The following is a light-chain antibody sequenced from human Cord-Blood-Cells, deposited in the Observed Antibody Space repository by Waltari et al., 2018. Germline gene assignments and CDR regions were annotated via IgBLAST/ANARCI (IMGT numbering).Light chain of an antibody. Sequence: LTQSPSSLSSSVGERATIPCRASQSVSSSLAWYQQKPGQAPKLLIYGASSMATGVPYRFSGSGSGTDFTLTISSLEPEDFATYYCQHHKSYPPIFGEGTKVEIK. V-gene: IGKV1-13*02. J-gene: IGKJ4*01. CDR2: GAS. CDR1: QSVSSS. CDR3: QHHKSYPPI.